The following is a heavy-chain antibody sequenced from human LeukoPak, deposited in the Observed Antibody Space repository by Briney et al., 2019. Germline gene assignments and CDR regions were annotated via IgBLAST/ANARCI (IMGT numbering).Heavy chain of an antibody. CDR3: ARGGYSSSSYYYYYMDV. CDR2: INHSGST. J-gene: IGHJ6*03. V-gene: IGHV4-39*07. Sequence: SETLSLTCTVSGGSISSSSYYWGWIRQPPGKGLEWIGEINHSGSTNYNPSLKSRVTISVDTSKNQFSLKLSSVTAADTAVYYCARGGYSSSSYYYYYMDVWGKGTTVTVSS. CDR1: GGSISSSSYY. D-gene: IGHD6-6*01.